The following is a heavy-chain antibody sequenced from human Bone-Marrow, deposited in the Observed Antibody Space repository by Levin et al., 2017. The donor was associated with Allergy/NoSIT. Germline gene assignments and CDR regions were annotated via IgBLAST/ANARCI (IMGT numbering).Heavy chain of an antibody. D-gene: IGHD5-12*01. CDR2: IRSKPYGATT. V-gene: IGHV3-49*03. CDR3: TSRGYSDYDPAIFYYYGMDV. J-gene: IGHJ6*02. CDR1: GFTFGDYA. Sequence: GGSLRLSCTASGFTFGDYAMSWFRQAPGKGLEWVGFIRSKPYGATTEYAASVRGRFTISRDDSKSIAYLQMNSLKTEDTAVYYCTSRGYSDYDPAIFYYYGMDVWGQGTTVTVSS.